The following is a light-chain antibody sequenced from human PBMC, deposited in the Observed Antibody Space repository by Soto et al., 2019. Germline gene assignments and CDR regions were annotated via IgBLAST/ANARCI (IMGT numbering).Light chain of an antibody. CDR3: HQHGSSWRT. J-gene: IGKJ1*01. CDR1: QSVSSSS. Sequence: EIVLTQSPHTLSLSPGERATLSCRASQSVSSSSLAWYQQKPGQAPRLLIYGASSRATGIPDRLSGSGSGTDFTLTISRLEPEDFAVYYCHQHGSSWRTFGQGTKVDIK. V-gene: IGKV3-20*01. CDR2: GAS.